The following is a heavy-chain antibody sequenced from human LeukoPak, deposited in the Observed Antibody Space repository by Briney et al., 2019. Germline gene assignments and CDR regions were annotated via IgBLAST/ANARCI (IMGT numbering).Heavy chain of an antibody. CDR3: ARRPYCSGGSCYSAAFDY. J-gene: IGHJ4*02. CDR2: IY. Sequence: GESLKISCKGSGYSFTSYWISWVRQMPGKGLEWMGIIYSPSFQGQVTISADKSISTAYLQWSSLKASDTAMYYCARRPYCSGGSCYSAAFDYWGQGTLVTVSS. D-gene: IGHD2-15*01. V-gene: IGHV5-51*01. CDR1: GYSFTSYW.